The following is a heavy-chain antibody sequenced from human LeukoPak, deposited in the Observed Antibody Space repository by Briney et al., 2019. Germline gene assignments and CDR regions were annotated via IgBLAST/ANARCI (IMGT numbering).Heavy chain of an antibody. CDR3: AREEPYGSGSYYKNYYYYYMDV. CDR1: GGSISSGSYY. D-gene: IGHD3-10*01. CDR2: IYTSGST. V-gene: IGHV4-61*02. J-gene: IGHJ6*03. Sequence: PSETLSLTCTVSGGSISSGSYYWSWIRQPAGKGLEWIGRIYTSGSTNYNPSLKSRVTISVDTSKNQFSLKLSSVTAADTAVYYCAREEPYGSGSYYKNYYYYYMDVWGKGTTVTISS.